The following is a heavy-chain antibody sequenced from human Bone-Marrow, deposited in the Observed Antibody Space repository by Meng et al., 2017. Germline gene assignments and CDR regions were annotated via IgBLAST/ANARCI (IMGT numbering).Heavy chain of an antibody. CDR3: ATNGEITMTPYYYYYGMDV. CDR2: INPNSGGT. CDR1: GYTFTGYY. J-gene: IGHJ6*02. V-gene: IGHV1-2*06. Sequence: ASAKVSCKASGYTFTGYYMHWVRQAPGQGLEWMGRINPNSGGTNYAQKFQGRVTMTRDTSISTAYMELSRLRSEDTAVYYCATNGEITMTPYYYYYGMDVWGQGTTVTVSS. D-gene: IGHD3-22*01.